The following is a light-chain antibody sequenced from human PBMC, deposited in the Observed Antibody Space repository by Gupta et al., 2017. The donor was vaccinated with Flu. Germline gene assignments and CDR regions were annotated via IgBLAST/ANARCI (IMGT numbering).Light chain of an antibody. CDR2: ETS. Sequence: DIQMTQSPSTLSASVGDRVTITCRASQNVNNWLAWYQQKPGKAPKLLIYETSRLESGVPSRFSGGGSGTEFTLTISSRQTDDSATYYCQQYNSYCTFGGGTKLEIK. V-gene: IGKV1-5*03. J-gene: IGKJ2*02. CDR1: QNVNNW. CDR3: QQYNSYCT.